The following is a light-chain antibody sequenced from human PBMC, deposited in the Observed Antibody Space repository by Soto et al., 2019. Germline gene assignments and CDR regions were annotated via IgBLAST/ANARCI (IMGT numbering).Light chain of an antibody. V-gene: IGLV2-14*03. J-gene: IGLJ1*01. Sequence: QYVLTQPASLSGSPGQSITISCTGTISDVGAYKYVSWYQQHPGKVPKLIIYGVSNRPSGVSNRFSGSKSGNTAFLTISGLQPEDEADYYCSSFTGTTTTDVFGTGTKVTVL. CDR1: ISDVGAYKY. CDR2: GVS. CDR3: SSFTGTTTTDV.